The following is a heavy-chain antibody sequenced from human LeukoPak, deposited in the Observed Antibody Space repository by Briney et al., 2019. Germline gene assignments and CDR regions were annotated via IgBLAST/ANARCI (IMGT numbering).Heavy chain of an antibody. V-gene: IGHV3-7*04. CDR3: ARIGGIAAAGDY. CDR2: IKHDGSEK. CDR1: GFTFSTYW. D-gene: IGHD6-13*01. Sequence: GGSLRLSCAASGFTFSTYWMSWVRQAPGKGLEWVANIKHDGSEKYYVDSVKGRFTISRDNAKNSLYLEVNSLRAEDTGVYYCARIGGIAAAGDYWGQGTLVTVSS. J-gene: IGHJ4*02.